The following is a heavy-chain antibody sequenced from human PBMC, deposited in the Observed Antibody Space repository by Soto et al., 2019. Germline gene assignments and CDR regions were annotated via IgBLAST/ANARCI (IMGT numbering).Heavy chain of an antibody. CDR1: GYTFTSYA. Sequence: GASVKVSCKACGYTFTSYAMHWVRQAPGQRLEWMGWINAGNSNTKYSQKFQGRVSITRDTSASTAYMELSSLRSEDTAVYYCARGGPAIDYWGQGGVVTLSS. CDR3: ARGGPAIDY. J-gene: IGHJ4*02. D-gene: IGHD2-2*01. CDR2: INAGNSNT. V-gene: IGHV1-3*01.